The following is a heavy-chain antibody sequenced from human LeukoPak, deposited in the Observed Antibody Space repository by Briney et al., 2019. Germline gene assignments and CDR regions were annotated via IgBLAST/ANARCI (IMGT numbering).Heavy chain of an antibody. CDR3: ARGGYSRGQGSPFDY. CDR2: INTKNGNP. J-gene: IGHJ4*02. V-gene: IGHV7-4-1*02. D-gene: IGHD6-19*01. CDR1: GGTFSSYA. Sequence: ASVKVSCKASGGTFSSYAISWVRQAPGQGLEWMGSINTKNGNPTYAQDFTGRSVFSLDTSVGTTYLQIISLKTEDTAVYYCARGGYSRGQGSPFDYWGQGTLVTVSS.